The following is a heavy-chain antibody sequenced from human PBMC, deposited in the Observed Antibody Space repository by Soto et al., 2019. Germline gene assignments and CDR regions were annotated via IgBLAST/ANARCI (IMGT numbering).Heavy chain of an antibody. Sequence: ETLSLTCTVSGGSISSYYWSWIRQPPGKGLEWIGYIYYSGSTNYNPSLKSRVTISVDTSKNQFSLKLSSVTAADTAVYYCARSLSRAYNRFDPWGKGTLVTVSS. J-gene: IGHJ5*02. CDR1: GGSISSYY. CDR3: ARSLSRAYNRFDP. CDR2: IYYSGST. V-gene: IGHV4-59*01. D-gene: IGHD2-2*01.